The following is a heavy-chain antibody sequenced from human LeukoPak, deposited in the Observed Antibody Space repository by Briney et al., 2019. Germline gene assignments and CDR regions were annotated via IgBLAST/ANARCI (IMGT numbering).Heavy chain of an antibody. CDR3: ARVDPRDVDASDI. J-gene: IGHJ3*02. D-gene: IGHD3-10*01. V-gene: IGHV3-21*01. CDR1: GFTSSSYS. CDR2: ISSSSSYI. Sequence: KPGGSLRLSCAASGFTSSSYSMNWVRQAPGKGLEWVSSISSSSSYIYYADSVKGRFTISRDNAKNSLYLQMNSLRAEDTAVYYCARVDPRDVDASDIWGQGTMVTVSS.